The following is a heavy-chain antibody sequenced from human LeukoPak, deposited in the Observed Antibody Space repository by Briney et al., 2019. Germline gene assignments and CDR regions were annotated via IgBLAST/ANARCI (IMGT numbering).Heavy chain of an antibody. V-gene: IGHV3-7*01. CDR2: IKQDGSAK. CDR3: ARYGNCGPHFG. J-gene: IGHJ4*02. CDR1: GFTFSSYW. Sequence: PGGSLRLSCAASGFTFSSYWMSWVRQAPGKGLEWVANIKQDGSAKFYLDSVRGRFTISRDNAKNSLYLQMDSLRAEDTAVYYCARYGNCGPHFGWGQGTLVTVSS. D-gene: IGHD2-21*01.